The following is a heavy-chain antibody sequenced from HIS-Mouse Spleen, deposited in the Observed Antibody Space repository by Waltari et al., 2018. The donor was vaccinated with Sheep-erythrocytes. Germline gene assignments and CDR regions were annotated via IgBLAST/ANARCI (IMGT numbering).Heavy chain of an antibody. CDR3: ARAISSADAFDI. CDR2: NNREGSRT. J-gene: IGHJ3*02. D-gene: IGHD3-16*02. CDR1: GFTFSSYW. Sequence: EVQLVESGGGLVQPGGSLRLSCAASGFTFSSYWMHWVRQAPGKGLVWVSHNNREGSRTSDADSVKGRFTISRDNAKNTLYLQMNSLRDEDTAVYYCARAISSADAFDIWGQGTMVTVSS. V-gene: IGHV3-74*01.